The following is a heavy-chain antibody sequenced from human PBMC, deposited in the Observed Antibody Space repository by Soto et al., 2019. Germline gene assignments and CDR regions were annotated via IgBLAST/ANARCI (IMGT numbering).Heavy chain of an antibody. CDR3: AREGYCSSGSCALYSHDYFGMDV. J-gene: IGHJ6*02. CDR1: GYTFTRYG. CDR2: ISTYNENT. V-gene: IGHV1-18*01. Sequence: GASVKVSCKASGYTFTRYGFSWVRQAPGQGLEWMRWISTYNENTKYPQKFQGRITMTTDTPTSTAYMELRSLTSDDTAVYYCAREGYCSSGSCALYSHDYFGMDVWGQGTTVTVSS. D-gene: IGHD2-15*01.